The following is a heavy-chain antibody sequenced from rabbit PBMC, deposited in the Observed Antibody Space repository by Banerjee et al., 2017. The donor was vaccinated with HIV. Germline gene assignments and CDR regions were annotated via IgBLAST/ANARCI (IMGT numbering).Heavy chain of an antibody. Sequence: QEQLEESGGDLVKPEGSLTLTCTASGFSLSNNYVMCWVRQAPGKGLEWIGCIYTGSSASIYYASWAKGRFTISKTSSTTVTLQMTSLTAADTATYFCARDLAGVIGWNFNFWGQGTLVTVS. CDR2: IYTGSSASI. CDR3: ARDLAGVIGWNFNF. D-gene: IGHD4-1*01. CDR1: GFSLSNNYV. J-gene: IGHJ4*01. V-gene: IGHV1S45*01.